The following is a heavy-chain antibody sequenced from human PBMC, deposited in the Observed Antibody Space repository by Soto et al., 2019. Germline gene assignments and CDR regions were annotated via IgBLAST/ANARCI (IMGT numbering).Heavy chain of an antibody. CDR3: ARGVGGYCSGGSCYWVYFQH. D-gene: IGHD2-15*01. V-gene: IGHV1-8*01. J-gene: IGHJ1*01. Sequence: ASVKVSCKASGYTFTSYDINWVRQATGQGLEWMGWMNPNSGNTGYAQKFQGRVTMTRNTSISTAYMELSSLRSEDTAVYYCARGVGGYCSGGSCYWVYFQHWGQGTLVTVSS. CDR2: MNPNSGNT. CDR1: GYTFTSYD.